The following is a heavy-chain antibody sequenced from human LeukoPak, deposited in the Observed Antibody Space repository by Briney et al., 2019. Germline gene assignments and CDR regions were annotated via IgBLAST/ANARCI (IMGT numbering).Heavy chain of an antibody. CDR1: GFTFSSYW. J-gene: IGHJ4*02. D-gene: IGHD2-15*01. V-gene: IGHV3-74*01. CDR3: ATSTYCSGGGCYSRTFQY. Sequence: PGGSLRLSCAASGFTFSSYWMSWVRQAPGKGLVWVSRINSDGSSTTYADSVKGRFTISRDNAKNTLYLQMNSLRAEDTAVYYCATSTYCSGGGCYSRTFQYWGQGTLVTVSS. CDR2: INSDGSST.